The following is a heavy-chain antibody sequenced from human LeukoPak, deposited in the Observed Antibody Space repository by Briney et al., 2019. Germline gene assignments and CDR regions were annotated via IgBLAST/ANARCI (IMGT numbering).Heavy chain of an antibody. J-gene: IGHJ4*02. D-gene: IGHD2-2*01. CDR1: GGTFSSYA. CDR3: AITPYCSSTSCFYFDY. V-gene: IGHV1-69*05. CDR2: IIPIFGTA. Sequence: SVKVSCKASGGTFSSYAISWVRQAPGQGLEWMGGIIPIFGTANYAQKFQGRVTITTDESTSTAYMELSSLRSDDTAVYYCAITPYCSSTSCFYFDYWGQGTLVTVSS.